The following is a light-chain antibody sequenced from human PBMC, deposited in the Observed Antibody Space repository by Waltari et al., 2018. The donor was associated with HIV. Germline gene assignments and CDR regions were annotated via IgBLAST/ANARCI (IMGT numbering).Light chain of an antibody. Sequence: DIQMTQSPSSMSASLGDRVTITCRASRAMSTSLAWYQQKPGNAPKLLVSTASTLEAGVSSRFRGSGSGTDFTLTIFSLQPEDVGSYYCQQYFSPPWTFGQGTKV. CDR3: QQYFSPPWT. CDR2: TAS. V-gene: IGKV1-NL1*01. J-gene: IGKJ1*01. CDR1: RAMSTS.